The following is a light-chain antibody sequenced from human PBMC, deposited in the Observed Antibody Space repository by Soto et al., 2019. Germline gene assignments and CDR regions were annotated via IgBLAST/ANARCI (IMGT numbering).Light chain of an antibody. CDR3: AVWDDSLNGWV. J-gene: IGLJ3*02. CDR2: SDN. V-gene: IGLV1-44*01. CDR1: SSNIGINT. Sequence: QSVLTQPPSASGTPGQRVTISCSGSSSNIGINTVNWYQQLPGTAPKLLIYSDNQRPSGVPDRFSGSKSGTSASLAISGLQSDDEADYYCAVWDDSLNGWVFGGGTKVTVL.